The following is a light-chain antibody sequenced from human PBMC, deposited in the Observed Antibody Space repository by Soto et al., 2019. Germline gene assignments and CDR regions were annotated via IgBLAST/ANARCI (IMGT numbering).Light chain of an antibody. J-gene: IGKJ2*01. V-gene: IGKV2D-29*01. CDR1: QSLLHSDGKTS. Sequence: DVVMTQSPLSLSVTPGQPASISCKSSQSLLHSDGKTSLYWYLQWPGQPPHLLIYEVSQRFSGVPEGFSGSGSGTDFTLTISPVEADDVGVYYCMQSIQVLGQGTKLEI. CDR3: MQSIQV. CDR2: EVS.